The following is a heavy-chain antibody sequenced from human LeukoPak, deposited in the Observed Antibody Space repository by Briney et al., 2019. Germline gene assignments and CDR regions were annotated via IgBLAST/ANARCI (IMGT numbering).Heavy chain of an antibody. J-gene: IGHJ6*03. CDR1: GFTFSSYA. Sequence: GGSLRLSCAASGFTFSSYAMSWVRQAPGKGLGWVSAISGSGGSTYYADSVKGRFTISRDNSKNTLYLQMNSLRAEDTAVYYCAKDPVIAARRPYYYMDVWGKGTTVTVSS. CDR3: AKDPVIAARRPYYYMDV. D-gene: IGHD6-6*01. CDR2: ISGSGGST. V-gene: IGHV3-23*01.